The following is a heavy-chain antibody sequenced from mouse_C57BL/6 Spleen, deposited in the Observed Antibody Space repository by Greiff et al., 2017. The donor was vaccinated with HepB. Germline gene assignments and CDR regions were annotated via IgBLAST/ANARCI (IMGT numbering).Heavy chain of an antibody. D-gene: IGHD4-1*01. Sequence: VQLKESGAELVRPGASVKLSCTASGFNIKDDYMHWVKQRPEQGLEWIGWIDPENGDTEYASKFQGKATITADTSSNTAYLQLSSLTSEDTAVYYCTTPPLTGTAWFAYWGQGTLVTVSA. CDR1: GFNIKDDY. CDR3: TTPPLTGTAWFAY. J-gene: IGHJ3*01. CDR2: IDPENGDT. V-gene: IGHV14-4*01.